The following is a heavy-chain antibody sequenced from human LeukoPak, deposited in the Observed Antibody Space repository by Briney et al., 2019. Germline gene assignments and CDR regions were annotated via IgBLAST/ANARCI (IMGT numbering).Heavy chain of an antibody. J-gene: IGHJ3*02. CDR2: ISAYNGNT. V-gene: IGHV1-18*01. Sequence: GASVKVSCKASGYTLTSYGISWVRQAPGQGLEWMGWISAYNGNTNYAQKLQGRVTMTTDTSTSTAYMELRSLRSDDTAVYYCATYCGGDCYFAADAFDIWGQGTMVTVSS. CDR1: GYTLTSYG. CDR3: ATYCGGDCYFAADAFDI. D-gene: IGHD2-21*01.